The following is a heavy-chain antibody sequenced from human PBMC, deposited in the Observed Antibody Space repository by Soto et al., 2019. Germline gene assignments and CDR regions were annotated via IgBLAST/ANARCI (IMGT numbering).Heavy chain of an antibody. Sequence: EVQLVESGGGLVQPGGSLRLSCAASGFTFSSYGMNWVRQAPGKGLEWVAYISSSSSTIYYADPVKGRFTISRDNAKNSLYLLMKSLRDEDTAVYHCARDYGGGSGWPWGQGTLVTVSS. D-gene: IGHD6-19*01. J-gene: IGHJ5*02. V-gene: IGHV3-48*02. CDR2: ISSSSSTI. CDR3: ARDYGGGSGWP. CDR1: GFTFSSYG.